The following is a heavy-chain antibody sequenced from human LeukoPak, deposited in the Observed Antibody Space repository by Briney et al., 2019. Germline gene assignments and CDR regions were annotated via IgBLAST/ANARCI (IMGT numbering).Heavy chain of an antibody. Sequence: PGGSLRLSCAASGFTVSNNYMSWVRQAPGRLEWLSVSYSGETQYADSVKGRFTISRDDSKNTVYLQMNSLRDEDTATYYCVRDQFSWGLGTTVTVSS. CDR3: VRDQFS. CDR1: GFTVSNNY. D-gene: IGHD3-3*01. CDR2: SYSGET. V-gene: IGHV3-66*01. J-gene: IGHJ6*02.